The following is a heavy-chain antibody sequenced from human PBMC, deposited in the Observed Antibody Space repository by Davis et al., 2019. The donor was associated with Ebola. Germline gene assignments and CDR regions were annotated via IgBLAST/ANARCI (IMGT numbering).Heavy chain of an antibody. D-gene: IGHD1-1*01. CDR1: GGSISSGDYY. V-gene: IGHV4-61*08. CDR2: IYYSGST. J-gene: IGHJ6*02. CDR3: ASWGTTGKYYYYGMDV. Sequence: PSETLSLTCTVSGGSISSGDYYWSWIRQPPGKGLEWIGYIYYSGSTNYNASLKSRVTISVDTSKNQFSLKMSSVTAADAAVYYCASWGTTGKYYYYGMDVWGQGTTVTVSS.